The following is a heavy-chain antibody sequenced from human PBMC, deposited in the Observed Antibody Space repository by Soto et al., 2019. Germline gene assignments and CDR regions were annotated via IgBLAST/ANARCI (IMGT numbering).Heavy chain of an antibody. V-gene: IGHV4-59*01. CDR3: ARVWYSSTFHYYYYYMDV. Sequence: SETLSLTCTVSGGSISSYYWSWIRQPPGKGLEWIGYIYYSGSTNYNPSLKSRVTISVDTSKNQFSLKLSSVTAADTAVYYCARVWYSSTFHYYYYYMDVWGKGTTVTVSS. D-gene: IGHD6-13*01. CDR1: GGSISSYY. J-gene: IGHJ6*03. CDR2: IYYSGST.